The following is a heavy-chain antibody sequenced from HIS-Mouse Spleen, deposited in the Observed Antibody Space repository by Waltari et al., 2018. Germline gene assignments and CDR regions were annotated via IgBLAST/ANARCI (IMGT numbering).Heavy chain of an antibody. CDR2: IYYSGST. V-gene: IGHV4-39*07. CDR3: AREIPYSSSWYDWYFDL. Sequence: QLQLQESGPGLVKPSETLSLTCTVSGGYISSSSYYWGWIRQPPGKGREWIGSIYYSGSTYYNPSLKSRVTISVDTSKNQFSLKLSSVTAADTAVYYCAREIPYSSSWYDWYFDLWGRGTLVTVSS. J-gene: IGHJ2*01. D-gene: IGHD6-13*01. CDR1: GGYISSSSYY.